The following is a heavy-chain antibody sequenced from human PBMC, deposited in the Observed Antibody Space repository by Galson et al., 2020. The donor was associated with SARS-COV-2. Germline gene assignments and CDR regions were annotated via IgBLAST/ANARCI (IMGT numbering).Heavy chain of an antibody. D-gene: IGHD2-8*01. Sequence: ETSETLSLTCTVSGGSISSGGYYWSWIRQHPGKGLEWIGYIYYSGSTYYNPSLKSRVTISVDTSKNQFSLKLSSVTAADTAVYYCARAGYCSSTSSAHGVDIVLMVYASLVDWGHGSLVTVFAGMYVWSKGPRSPSP. CDR3: ARAGYCSSTSSAHGVDIVLMVYASLVDWGHGSLVTVFAGMYV. J-gene: IGHJ6*02. CDR1: GGSISSGGYY. V-gene: IGHV4-31*03. CDR2: IYYSGST.